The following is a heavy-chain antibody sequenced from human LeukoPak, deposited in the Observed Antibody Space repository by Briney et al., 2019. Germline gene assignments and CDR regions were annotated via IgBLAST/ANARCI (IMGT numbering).Heavy chain of an antibody. D-gene: IGHD5-24*01. Sequence: PGGSLRLSCAASGFPFSDYYMSWIRQAPGKGLEWVSYISGGSHIYYADSVKGRFTISRDNAKNSLFLQMNSLRAEDTAVYYCARDLDGYNSFDYWGQGTLVTVSS. CDR2: ISGGSHI. CDR1: GFPFSDYY. V-gene: IGHV3-11*01. J-gene: IGHJ4*02. CDR3: ARDLDGYNSFDY.